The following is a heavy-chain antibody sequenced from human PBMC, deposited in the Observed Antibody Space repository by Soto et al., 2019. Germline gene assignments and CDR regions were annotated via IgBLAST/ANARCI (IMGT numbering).Heavy chain of an antibody. V-gene: IGHV1-69*02. J-gene: IGHJ4*02. Sequence: QVQLVQSGAEVKKPGSSVKVSCKASGGTFSSYTISWVRQAPGQGLEWMGRIIPILGIANYAQKFQGRVTITADKSTSTAYMELSSLRSEDTAVYYCATVYDILSGYSFDYWGQGTLVTVSS. CDR3: ATVYDILSGYSFDY. D-gene: IGHD3-9*01. CDR1: GGTFSSYT. CDR2: IIPILGIA.